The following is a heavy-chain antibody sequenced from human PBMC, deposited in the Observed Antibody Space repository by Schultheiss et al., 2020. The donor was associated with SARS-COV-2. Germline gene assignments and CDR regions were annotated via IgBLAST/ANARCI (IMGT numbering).Heavy chain of an antibody. V-gene: IGHV1-18*01. CDR1: GYRFTGYG. J-gene: IGHJ4*02. D-gene: IGHD2-21*01. CDR3: TGNMAYCGGDCYEG. Sequence: GGSLRLSCKGSGYRFTGYGISWVRQAPGQGLEWMGWISAYNGNTNNAQKVQGRVTITADETTGAADVEHSSLGSEDTAVYYCTGNMAYCGGDCYEGWGQGTLVTVSS. CDR2: ISAYNGNT.